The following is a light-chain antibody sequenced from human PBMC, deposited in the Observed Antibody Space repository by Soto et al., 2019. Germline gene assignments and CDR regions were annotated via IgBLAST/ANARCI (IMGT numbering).Light chain of an antibody. CDR2: SAS. V-gene: IGKV1-39*01. CDR1: QSISSW. CDR3: QQSYNFPRT. Sequence: DIQMTQSPSTLSASVGDRVSTTCRASQSISSWLAWYQQKPGQAPKLLISSASNVQSGVPSRFSGRGSGTEFTLTISGLQPEDSASYCCQQSYNFPRTFGQGTKVDIK. J-gene: IGKJ1*01.